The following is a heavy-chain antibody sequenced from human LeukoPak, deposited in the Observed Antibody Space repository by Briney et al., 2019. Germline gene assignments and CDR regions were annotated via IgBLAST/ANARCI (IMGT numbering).Heavy chain of an antibody. J-gene: IGHJ6*03. CDR1: GGSISSSYY. D-gene: IGHD3-10*01. V-gene: IGHV4-4*07. CDR3: ARAVGSGSFQTYYYYMDV. Sequence: SETLSLTCAVSGGSISSSYYWSWIRQPAGKGLEWIGRIYTSGSTNYNPSLKSRVTMSVDTSKNQFSLKLSSVTAADTAVYYCARAVGSGSFQTYYYYMDVWGKGTTVTISS. CDR2: IYTSGST.